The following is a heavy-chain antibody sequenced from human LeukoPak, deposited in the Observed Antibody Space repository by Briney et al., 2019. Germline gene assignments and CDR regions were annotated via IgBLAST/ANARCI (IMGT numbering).Heavy chain of an antibody. CDR3: ARGDIIQTYYYDSTGPCFDY. Sequence: SGTLSLTCAVSGGSISSSNWWSWVRQPPGKGLEWIGEIYHSGSTNYNPSLKSRVTISVDTSKNQFSLKLSSVTAVDTAVYYCARGDIIQTYYYDSTGPCFDYWGQGTLVTVSS. CDR2: IYHSGST. CDR1: GGSISSSNW. D-gene: IGHD3-22*01. V-gene: IGHV4-4*02. J-gene: IGHJ4*02.